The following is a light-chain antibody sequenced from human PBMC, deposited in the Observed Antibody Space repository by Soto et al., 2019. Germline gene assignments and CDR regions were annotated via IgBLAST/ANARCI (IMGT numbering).Light chain of an antibody. CDR3: QQYDNYSWT. V-gene: IGKV1-5*03. CDR2: KAS. CDR1: QSISSW. J-gene: IGKJ1*01. Sequence: DIQMTQSPSTLSASVGDRVIITCRASQSISSWLAWYQQKPGKAPNLLIYKASTLKSGVPSRFSGSGSGTEFTLTISRLQPDDFATYYCQQYDNYSWTFGQGTKVEIK.